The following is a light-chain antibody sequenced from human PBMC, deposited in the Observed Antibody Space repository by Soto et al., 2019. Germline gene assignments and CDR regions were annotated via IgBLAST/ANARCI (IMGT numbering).Light chain of an antibody. CDR3: QQSYSTLT. CDR2: TVS. CDR1: QSIGSY. Sequence: DIQMTQSRSSLSSSVGDRVTITCRASQSIGSYLSWYQQKPGKAPKLLIYTVSSLRSGVPSRFTGSGSGTYFTLTISSLQPEDFATYYCQQSYSTLTFGPGTKVDIK. V-gene: IGKV1-39*01. J-gene: IGKJ3*01.